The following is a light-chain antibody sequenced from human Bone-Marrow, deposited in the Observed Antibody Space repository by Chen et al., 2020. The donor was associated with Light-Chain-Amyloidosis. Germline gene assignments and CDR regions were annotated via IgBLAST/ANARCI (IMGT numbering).Light chain of an antibody. J-gene: IGKJ4*01. Sequence: DTQLTPAPSVLSASVGNRVTITCRASQYIYGHLAWYQQKPGKAPKLLINAASTLQRGVPSRFSGSGSGTEFTLTINSLQPEDFATYYCQQLYTYPLTFGGGSKV. CDR2: AAS. CDR1: QYIYGH. V-gene: IGKV1-9*01. CDR3: QQLYTYPLT.